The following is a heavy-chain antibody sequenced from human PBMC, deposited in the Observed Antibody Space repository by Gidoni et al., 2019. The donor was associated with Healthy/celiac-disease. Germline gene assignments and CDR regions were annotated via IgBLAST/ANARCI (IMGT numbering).Heavy chain of an antibody. D-gene: IGHD3-22*01. Sequence: EVQLVESGGGLVKPGGSLRLSCAASGFTFSSYSMNWVRQAPGKGLEWVSSISSSSSYIYYADSVKGRFTISRDNAKNSLYLQMNSLRAEDTAVYYCARYIYYYDSSGYLPIWGQGTMVTVSS. J-gene: IGHJ3*02. V-gene: IGHV3-21*01. CDR2: ISSSSSYI. CDR1: GFTFSSYS. CDR3: ARYIYYYDSSGYLPI.